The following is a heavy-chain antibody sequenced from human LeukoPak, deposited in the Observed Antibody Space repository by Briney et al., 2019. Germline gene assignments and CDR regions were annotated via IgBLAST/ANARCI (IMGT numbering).Heavy chain of an antibody. V-gene: IGHV3-30-3*01. J-gene: IGHJ4*02. CDR3: ARDPALKWELPDY. D-gene: IGHD1-26*01. CDR1: GFTFSSYA. Sequence: GGSLRLSCAASGFTFSSYAMHWVRQAPGKGLEWVAVISYDGSNKYYADSVKGRFTISRDNSKNTLYLQMNSLRAEDTAVYSCARDPALKWELPDYWGQGTLVTVSS. CDR2: ISYDGSNK.